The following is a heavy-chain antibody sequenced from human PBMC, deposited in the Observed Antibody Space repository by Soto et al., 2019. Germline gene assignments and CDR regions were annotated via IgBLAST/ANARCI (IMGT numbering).Heavy chain of an antibody. V-gene: IGHV3-30*18. Sequence: GGSLRLSCAASGFTFISYGIHFFRHSPGKGLEWVAVISYDGSNKYYADSVKGRFTISRDNSKNTLYLQMNSLRAEDTAVYYCAKDRGYSGYDSLDYWGQGTLVTVSS. J-gene: IGHJ4*02. CDR2: ISYDGSNK. CDR1: GFTFISYG. D-gene: IGHD5-12*01. CDR3: AKDRGYSGYDSLDY.